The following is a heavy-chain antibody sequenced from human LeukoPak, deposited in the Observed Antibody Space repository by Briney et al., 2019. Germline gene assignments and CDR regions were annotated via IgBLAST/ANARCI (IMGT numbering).Heavy chain of an antibody. CDR2: IGSNGDGI. J-gene: IGHJ4*02. CDR1: GFSFSSYP. Sequence: GGSLRLSCAASGFSFSSYPMHWVRQAPGKGLEYVSVIGSNGDGIYYANSVKGRFTISRDNSKNTLYLQMGSLRTEDTAVYYCARGGDGYTLRYWGQGALVTVSS. D-gene: IGHD5-24*01. V-gene: IGHV3-64*01. CDR3: ARGGDGYTLRY.